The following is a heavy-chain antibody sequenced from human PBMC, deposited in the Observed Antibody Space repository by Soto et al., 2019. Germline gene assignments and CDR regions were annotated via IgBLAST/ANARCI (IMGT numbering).Heavy chain of an antibody. J-gene: IGHJ4*02. CDR1: GGAFGRYS. D-gene: IGHD4-17*01. Sequence: SVKVSCKASGGAFGRYSVSWVRQVPGQGLEWIGGVIPAFNTSNYSLKFQGRVAIFADLSTSTVFMELRSLRSEDTALYYCARGDEMTAVTIFEYWGQGTLVTVSS. CDR3: ARGDEMTAVTIFEY. V-gene: IGHV1-69*13. CDR2: VIPAFNTS.